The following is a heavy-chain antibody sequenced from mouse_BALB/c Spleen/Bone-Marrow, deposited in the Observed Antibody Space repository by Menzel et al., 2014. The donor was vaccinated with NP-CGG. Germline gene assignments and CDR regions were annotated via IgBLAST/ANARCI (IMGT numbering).Heavy chain of an antibody. J-gene: IGHJ3*01. V-gene: IGHV14-3*02. D-gene: IGHD1-1*01. Sequence: EVKLVESGAELVKPGASVKLSCTASGFNIKDPYMHWVKQRPEQGLEWIGRIDPANGNTKYDPKFQGKATITADTFSNTAYLQLSSLTSEDTAVYYYAPYYYGRWFTYWGQGTLVTVSA. CDR3: APYYYGRWFTY. CDR1: GFNIKDPY. CDR2: IDPANGNT.